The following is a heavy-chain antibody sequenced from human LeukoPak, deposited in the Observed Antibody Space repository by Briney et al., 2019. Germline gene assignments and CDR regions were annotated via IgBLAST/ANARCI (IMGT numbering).Heavy chain of an antibody. CDR3: AKDGDLYDSSGYYNPFYFDY. D-gene: IGHD3-22*01. J-gene: IGHJ4*02. V-gene: IGHV3-23*01. CDR2: ISGSGGST. Sequence: GGSLRLSCAASGFTFSSYAMSWVRQAPGKGLEWVSAISGSGGSTYYADSVKGRFTISRDNSKNTLYLQMNSLRAEDTAVYYCAKDGDLYDSSGYYNPFYFDYWGQGTLVTVSS. CDR1: GFTFSSYA.